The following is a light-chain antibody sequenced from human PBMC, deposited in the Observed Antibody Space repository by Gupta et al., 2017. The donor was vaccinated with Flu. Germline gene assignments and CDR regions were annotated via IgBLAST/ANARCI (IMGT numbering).Light chain of an antibody. CDR2: KAS. CDR1: QIIKTW. CDR3: QQYYGPWT. J-gene: IGKJ1*01. Sequence: DYQMTQSPSTLSASVGDRVTITCRDSQIIKTWLAWFQRKPGEAPKLLIYKASTVETGVPSRFSGSGSGTEFTLTISSLQPDDFATYYSQQYYGPWTFGQGTKVEIK. V-gene: IGKV1-5*03.